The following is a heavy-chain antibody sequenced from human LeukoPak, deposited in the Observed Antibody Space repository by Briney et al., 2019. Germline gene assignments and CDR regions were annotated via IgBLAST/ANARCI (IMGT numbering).Heavy chain of an antibody. CDR3: AGNTAMVTSYYYYGMDV. J-gene: IGHJ6*02. D-gene: IGHD5-18*01. CDR2: ISSSGSTI. V-gene: IGHV3-48*03. CDR1: GFTFSSYE. Sequence: PGGSLRLSCAASGFTFSSYEMNWVRQAPGKGLEWVSYISSSGSTIYYADSVKGRFTISRDNAKNSLYLQMNSLRAEDTAVYYCAGNTAMVTSYYYYGMDVWGQGTTVTVSS.